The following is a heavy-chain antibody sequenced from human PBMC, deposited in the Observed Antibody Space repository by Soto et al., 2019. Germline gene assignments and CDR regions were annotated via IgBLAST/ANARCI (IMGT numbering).Heavy chain of an antibody. D-gene: IGHD1-26*01. CDR1: GYTFTSYY. CDR3: ADGGEWAFNFDY. J-gene: IGHJ4*02. Sequence: ASVKVSCKASGYTFTSYYMHWVRQAPGQGLEWMGIINPSGGSTSYAQKFQGRVTMTRDASTSTVYMELNSLRVEDTAVYYCADGGEWAFNFDYWGQGTLVTVSS. CDR2: INPSGGST. V-gene: IGHV1-46*01.